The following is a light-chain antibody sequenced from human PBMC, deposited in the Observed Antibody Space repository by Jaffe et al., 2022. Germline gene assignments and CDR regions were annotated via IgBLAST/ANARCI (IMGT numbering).Light chain of an antibody. CDR2: EVS. V-gene: IGLV2-18*02. CDR1: SSDVGSYNR. J-gene: IGLJ2*01. CDR3: SSYTSSSLV. Sequence: QSALTQPPSVSGSPGQSVTISCTGTSSDVGSYNRVSWYQQPPGTAPKLMIYEVSNRPSGVPDRFSGSKSGNTASLTISGLQAEDEADYYCSSYTSSSLVFGGGTKLTVL.